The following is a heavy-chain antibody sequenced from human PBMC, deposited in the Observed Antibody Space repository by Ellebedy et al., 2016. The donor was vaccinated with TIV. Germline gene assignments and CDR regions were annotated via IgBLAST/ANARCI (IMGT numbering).Heavy chain of an antibody. CDR3: ARECSMVRGAV. CDR2: INPNTGGS. J-gene: IGHJ4*02. CDR1: GYTFTDYY. V-gene: IGHV1-2*02. D-gene: IGHD3-10*01. Sequence: AASVKVSCKASGYTFTDYYIHWVRQAPGQRLEWMGWINPNTGGSDYAQKLQGRVNLTGDKSISTAYMELNSLRSEDTAIYYCARECSMVRGAVWGQGTLVAVSS.